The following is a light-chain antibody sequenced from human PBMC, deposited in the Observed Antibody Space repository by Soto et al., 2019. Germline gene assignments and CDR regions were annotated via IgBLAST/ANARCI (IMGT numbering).Light chain of an antibody. V-gene: IGLV2-14*01. Sequence: QSALTQPASVSGSPGQSITISCTGTSGDVDAFDYVSWYQQHPGKAPKLMIFEVSDRPSGVSDRFSGSKSGSTASLTISGLQAEDEADYFCTSFTSSSTQVFXTGTKVTVL. CDR3: TSFTSSSTQV. CDR2: EVS. J-gene: IGLJ1*01. CDR1: SGDVDAFDY.